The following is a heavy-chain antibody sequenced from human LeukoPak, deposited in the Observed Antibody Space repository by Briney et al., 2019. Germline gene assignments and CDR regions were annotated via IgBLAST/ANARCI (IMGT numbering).Heavy chain of an antibody. D-gene: IGHD3-3*01. CDR3: ARGRTLSRFLEALFGSKKDSTYYYYMDV. V-gene: IGHV1-8*03. J-gene: IGHJ6*03. CDR1: GYTFTSYD. CDR2: MNPNSGNT. Sequence: ASVKVSCKASGYTFTSYDINWVRQATGQGLEWMGWMNPNSGNTGYAQKFQGRATITRNTSISTAYMELSSLRSEDTAVYYCARGRTLSRFLEALFGSKKDSTYYYYMDVWGKGTTVTVSS.